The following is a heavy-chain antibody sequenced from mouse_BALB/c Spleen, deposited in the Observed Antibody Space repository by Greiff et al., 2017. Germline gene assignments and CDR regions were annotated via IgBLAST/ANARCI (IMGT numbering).Heavy chain of an antibody. CDR2: IDPANGNT. V-gene: IGHV14-3*02. D-gene: IGHD1-1*01. CDR3: APDCYPVAY. Sequence: VQLQQSGAELVKPGASVKLSRTASGFNITDTYMNRVKQRPEQGLVWIGRIDPANGNTKYDPKFQGKATITADTSSNTASLQLSSLPSEHTAVDYGAPDCYPVAYWGQGTRVTVSA. CDR1: GFNITDTY. J-gene: IGHJ3*01.